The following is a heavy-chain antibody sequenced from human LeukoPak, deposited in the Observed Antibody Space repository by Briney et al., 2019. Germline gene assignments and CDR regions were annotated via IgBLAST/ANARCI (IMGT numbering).Heavy chain of an antibody. Sequence: PGGSLRLSCAVSGFIVSSNYMNWVRQAPGKGLEWVAFIRYDGSNKYYADSVKGRFTISRDDSKNTLYLQMNGLRAEDTAVYYCARDGSLGIYSADWFDPWGQGTLVTVSS. V-gene: IGHV3-30*02. D-gene: IGHD3-10*01. J-gene: IGHJ5*02. CDR3: ARDGSLGIYSADWFDP. CDR2: IRYDGSNK. CDR1: GFIVSSNY.